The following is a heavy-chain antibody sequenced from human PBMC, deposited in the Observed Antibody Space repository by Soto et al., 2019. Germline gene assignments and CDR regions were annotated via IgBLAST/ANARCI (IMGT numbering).Heavy chain of an antibody. J-gene: IGHJ4*02. V-gene: IGHV4-59*01. CDR2: IYYSGST. CDR1: GHSISSYY. D-gene: IGHD4-17*01. CDR3: ARRYGASFDY. Sequence: PSETPSLTCTVSGHSISSYYWNWIRQPPGKGLEWIGYIYYSGSTNYNPSLKSRVTISVDTSKNQFSLKLSSVTAADPAVYYCARRYGASFDYWGQGTLVTVSS.